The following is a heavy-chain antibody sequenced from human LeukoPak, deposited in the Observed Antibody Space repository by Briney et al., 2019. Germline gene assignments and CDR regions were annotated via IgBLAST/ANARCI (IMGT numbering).Heavy chain of an antibody. V-gene: IGHV3-7*01. CDR3: ARDSDQLLYSGWFDP. CDR2: IKQDGSEK. J-gene: IGHJ5*02. Sequence: GGSLRLSCAASGFTFSSYWMSWVRQAPGKGLEWVANIKQDGSEKYYVDSVKGRFTISRDNAKNSLYLQMNSLRAEDTAVYYCARDSDQLLYSGWFDPWGQGTLVTVSS. CDR1: GFTFSSYW. D-gene: IGHD2-2*02.